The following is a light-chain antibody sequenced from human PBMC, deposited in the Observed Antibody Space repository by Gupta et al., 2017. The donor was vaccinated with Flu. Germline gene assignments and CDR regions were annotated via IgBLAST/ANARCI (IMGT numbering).Light chain of an antibody. CDR3: CSYAAIITYVT. J-gene: IGLJ2*01. CDR2: DVT. CDR1: SSDVGGSNY. Sequence: QSALTQPRSVSGSPGQSVTISCTGTSSDVGGSNYVSWYQQHPGKAPKLLTYDVTKRPSGVPDRFSGSKSGNTASLTISGLQAEDEADYYCCSYAAIITYVTFGGGTKLTVL. V-gene: IGLV2-11*01.